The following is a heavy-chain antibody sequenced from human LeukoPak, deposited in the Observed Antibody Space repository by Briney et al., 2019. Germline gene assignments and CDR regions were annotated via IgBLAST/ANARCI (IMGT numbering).Heavy chain of an antibody. CDR3: ASVLFNSGYDY. CDR2: INPNSGET. Sequence: ASVKVSCKPSGSTFTGAYMHWVRQAPGQGLEWMGWINPNSGETKFAQKFQGRVTMTRDTSISTVYMDLGGLRSDDTAVYYCASVLFNSGYDYWGQGSLVTVSS. V-gene: IGHV1-2*02. D-gene: IGHD3-9*01. CDR1: GSTFTGAY. J-gene: IGHJ4*02.